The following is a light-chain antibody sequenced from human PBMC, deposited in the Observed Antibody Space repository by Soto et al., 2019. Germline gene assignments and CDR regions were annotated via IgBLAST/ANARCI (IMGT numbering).Light chain of an antibody. V-gene: IGLV2-23*01. CDR1: SSDVGSYNL. CDR2: EGS. Sequence: QSALTQPASVSGSPGQSITISCTGTSSDVGSYNLVSWYQHHPGKAPKLMIYEGSQPPSGVSNRFSGSKSGNTACLTISGLQAEDEADYYCCSYAGSSTYVFGTGTKLTVL. CDR3: CSYAGSSTYV. J-gene: IGLJ1*01.